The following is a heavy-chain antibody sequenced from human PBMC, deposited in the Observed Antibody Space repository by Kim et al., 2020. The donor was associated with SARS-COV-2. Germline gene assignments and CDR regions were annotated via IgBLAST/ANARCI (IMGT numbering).Heavy chain of an antibody. CDR2: GRT. V-gene: IGHV4-59*01. Sequence: GRTKHNPPLKSEATISVDTAKDHFSLMLSSVTAGDTAVYYCARDGDAFDIWGQGTMVTVSS. CDR3: ARDGDAFDI. J-gene: IGHJ3*02.